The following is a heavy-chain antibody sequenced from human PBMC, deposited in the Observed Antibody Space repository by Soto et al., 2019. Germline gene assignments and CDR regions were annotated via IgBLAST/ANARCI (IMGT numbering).Heavy chain of an antibody. Sequence: EVQLVESGGGLVQPGGSLRLSCAASGFTVSSNYMSWVRQAPGKGLEWVSVIYSGGSTYYADSVKGRFTISRHNSKNTLYLQMNSLRAEDTAVYYCARGLEWLLGLEFYMDVWGKGTTVTVSS. CDR1: GFTVSSNY. D-gene: IGHD3-3*01. V-gene: IGHV3-53*04. CDR2: IYSGGST. CDR3: ARGLEWLLGLEFYMDV. J-gene: IGHJ6*03.